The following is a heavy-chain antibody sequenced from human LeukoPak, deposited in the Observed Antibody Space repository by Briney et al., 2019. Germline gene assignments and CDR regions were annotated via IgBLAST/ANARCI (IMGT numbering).Heavy chain of an antibody. CDR1: AASISSSSHH. V-gene: IGHV4-39*01. CDR2: IYSGRTI. D-gene: IGHD3-3*01. CDR3: VRHDGRGGSTMGAFDS. Sequence: SETLSLTCTISAASISSSSHHWGWIRQTPGKGLEWIGSIYSGRTIYYSPSLNSRVTISVVTSKDQFILQLNSVTAADTAVYYCVRHDGRGGSTMGAFDSWGQGSLVTVSS. J-gene: IGHJ5*01.